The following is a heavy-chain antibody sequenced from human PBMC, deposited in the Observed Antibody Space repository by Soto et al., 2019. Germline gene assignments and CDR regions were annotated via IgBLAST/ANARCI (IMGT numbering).Heavy chain of an antibody. CDR2: ISAYNGTT. Sequence: ASVKVSCKASGTTFSSYAISWVRQAPGQGLEWMGGISAYNGTTNYAQKLQGRVTMTTDTSTSTAYMELRSLRSDDTAVYYCAREPVEMATITNAFDIWGQGTMVTVSS. J-gene: IGHJ3*02. CDR3: AREPVEMATITNAFDI. CDR1: GTTFSSYA. V-gene: IGHV1-18*01. D-gene: IGHD5-12*01.